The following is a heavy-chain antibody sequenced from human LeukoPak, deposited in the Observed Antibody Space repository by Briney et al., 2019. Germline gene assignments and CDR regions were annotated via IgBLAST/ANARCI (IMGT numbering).Heavy chain of an antibody. J-gene: IGHJ4*02. CDR3: AREASKRGAAAVDF. D-gene: IGHD2-15*01. V-gene: IGHV3-48*03. CDR1: GFTFSSFE. Sequence: GGSLRLSCAASGFTFSSFEMNWVRQAPGKGLEWASYISSTGSTIHYADSVKGRFTISRDNAKNSLYLQMNSLRAEDTAVYYCAREASKRGAAAVDFWGQGALVTVSS. CDR2: ISSTGSTI.